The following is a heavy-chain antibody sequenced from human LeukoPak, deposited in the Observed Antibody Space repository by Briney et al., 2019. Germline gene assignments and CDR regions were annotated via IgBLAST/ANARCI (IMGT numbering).Heavy chain of an antibody. CDR1: GYTLTELS. CDR3: ATDRVRKESYDSSGYLYYFDY. D-gene: IGHD3-22*01. Sequence: RASVKVSCKVSGYTLTELSMHWVRQAPGKGLEWMGGFDPEDGETIYAQKFQGRVTMTEDTSTDTAYMELSSLRSEDTAVYYCATDRVRKESYDSSGYLYYFDYWGQGTLVTVSS. CDR2: FDPEDGET. V-gene: IGHV1-24*01. J-gene: IGHJ4*02.